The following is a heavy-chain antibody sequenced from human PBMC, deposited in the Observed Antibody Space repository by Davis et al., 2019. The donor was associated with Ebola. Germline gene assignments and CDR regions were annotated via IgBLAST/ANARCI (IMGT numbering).Heavy chain of an antibody. V-gene: IGHV4-59*01. D-gene: IGHD1-14*01. CDR2: IYYSGST. J-gene: IGHJ6*02. CDR1: GGSISSYY. Sequence: PSETLSLTCTVSGGSISSYYWSWIRQPPGKGLEWIGYIYYSGSTNYNPSLKSRVTISVDTSKNQFSLKLSSVTAADTAVYYCARDNRIYYYGMDVWGQGTTVTVSS. CDR3: ARDNRIYYYGMDV.